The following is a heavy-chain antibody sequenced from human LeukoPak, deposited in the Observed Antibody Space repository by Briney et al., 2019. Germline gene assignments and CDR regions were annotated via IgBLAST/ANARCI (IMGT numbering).Heavy chain of an antibody. CDR1: GFTLSSYA. Sequence: GGSLTLSWAVSGFTLSSYAMSWVRQAPGKGLEWVSAMSGSGGRTYYTDSVKGRFTISRDNSKNTLYLQMNSLRAEDTAVDYCAKVPGWFRMVRGVISRFDYWGQGTLVTVSS. J-gene: IGHJ4*02. D-gene: IGHD3-10*01. CDR3: AKVPGWFRMVRGVISRFDY. V-gene: IGHV3-23*01. CDR2: MSGSGGRT.